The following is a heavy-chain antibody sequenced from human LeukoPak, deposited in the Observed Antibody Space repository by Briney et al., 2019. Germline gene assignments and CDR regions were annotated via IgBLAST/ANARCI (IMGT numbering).Heavy chain of an antibody. Sequence: SETLSLTCSVSGGSISSNDYYWAWIRQPPGKGLEWIGTVYYSGRTYYNPSLKSRVTISGDSSKNQFSLNLRSVTAADTAIYYCARQDSSVYDFDSWGQGTLVTVSS. CDR1: GGSISSNDYY. V-gene: IGHV4-39*01. J-gene: IGHJ4*02. CDR2: VYYSGRT. CDR3: ARQDSSVYDFDS. D-gene: IGHD3-22*01.